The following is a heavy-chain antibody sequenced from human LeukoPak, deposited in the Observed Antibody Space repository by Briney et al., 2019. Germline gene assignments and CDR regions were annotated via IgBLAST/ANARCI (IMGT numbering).Heavy chain of an antibody. J-gene: IGHJ4*02. V-gene: IGHV3-66*01. CDR1: GFTVSSNY. CDR2: IYSGGST. CDR3: ALAAAAYYFDY. D-gene: IGHD6-13*01. Sequence: PGGSLRLSCAASGFTVSSNYMSWVRQAPGKGLEWVSVIYSGGSTYYADSVKGRFTISRDNSKNTLYLQMSSLRAEDTAVYYCALAAAAYYFDYWGQGTLVTVSS.